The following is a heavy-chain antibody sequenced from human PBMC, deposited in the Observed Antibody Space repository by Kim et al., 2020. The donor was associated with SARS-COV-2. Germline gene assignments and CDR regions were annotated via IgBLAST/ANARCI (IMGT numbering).Heavy chain of an antibody. CDR3: ARLLSQLWLRAFDI. D-gene: IGHD5-18*01. J-gene: IGHJ3*02. Sequence: NPSLKSRVTISVDTSKNQFSLKLSSVTAADTAVYYCARLLSQLWLRAFDIWGQGTMVTVSS. V-gene: IGHV4-39*01.